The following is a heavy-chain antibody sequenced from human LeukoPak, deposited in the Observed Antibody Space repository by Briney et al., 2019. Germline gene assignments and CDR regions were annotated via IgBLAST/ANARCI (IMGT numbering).Heavy chain of an antibody. CDR2: IYTSGST. CDR3: ARDNDEALDY. Sequence: SQTLSLTCTVSGGSISSGSYYWSWIRQPAGKGLEWIGRIYTSGSTNYNPSLKSRVTISVDTSKNQFSLKLSSVPAADTAVYYCARDNDEALDYWGQGTLVTVSS. D-gene: IGHD1-1*01. V-gene: IGHV4-61*02. CDR1: GGSISSGSYY. J-gene: IGHJ4*02.